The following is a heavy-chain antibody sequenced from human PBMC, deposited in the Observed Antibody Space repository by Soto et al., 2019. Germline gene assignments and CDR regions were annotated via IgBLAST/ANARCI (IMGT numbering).Heavy chain of an antibody. D-gene: IGHD4-17*01. V-gene: IGHV3-33*06. Sequence: GESLKISCAASGFTFSSYGMHWVRQAPGKGLEWVAVIWYDGSNKYYADSVKGRFTISRDNSKNTLYLQMNSLRAEDTAVYYCAKELDDYGDYVGRYMDVWGKGTTVTVSS. CDR1: GFTFSSYG. CDR2: IWYDGSNK. J-gene: IGHJ6*03. CDR3: AKELDDYGDYVGRYMDV.